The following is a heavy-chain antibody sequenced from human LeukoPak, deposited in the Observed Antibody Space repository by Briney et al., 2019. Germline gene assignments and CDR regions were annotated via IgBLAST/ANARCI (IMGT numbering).Heavy chain of an antibody. J-gene: IGHJ4*02. Sequence: GGSLRLSCAASGFTFSSYSMNWVRQAPGKGLEWVSYISSSSSTIYYADSAKGRFTISRDNAKNSLYLQMNSLRDEDTAVYYCARGYDYIWGSYDYWGQGTLVTVSS. CDR2: ISSSSSTI. V-gene: IGHV3-48*02. D-gene: IGHD3-16*01. CDR1: GFTFSSYS. CDR3: ARGYDYIWGSYDY.